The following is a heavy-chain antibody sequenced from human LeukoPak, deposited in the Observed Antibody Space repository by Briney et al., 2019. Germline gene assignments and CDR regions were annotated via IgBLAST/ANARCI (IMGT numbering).Heavy chain of an antibody. CDR1: GFTFSSYG. J-gene: IGHJ4*02. V-gene: IGHV3-30*02. CDR2: IRYGGSNK. D-gene: IGHD2-15*01. CDR3: AKGGPGYCSGGSCYPFDY. Sequence: AGGSLRLSCAASGFTFSSYGMHWVRQAPGKGLEWVAFIRYGGSNKYYADSVKGRFTISRDNSKNTLYLQMNSLRAEDTAVYYCAKGGPGYCSGGSCYPFDYWGQGTLVTVSS.